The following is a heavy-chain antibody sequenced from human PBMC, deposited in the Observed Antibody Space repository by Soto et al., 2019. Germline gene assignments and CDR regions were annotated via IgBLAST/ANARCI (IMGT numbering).Heavy chain of an antibody. CDR2: INAGNGNT. CDR1: GYTFTSYA. Sequence: ASVKVSCKASGYTFTSYAMHWVRQAPGQRLERMGWINAGNGNTKYSQKFQGRVTITRDTSASTAYMELSSLRSEDTAVYYCARAKILRYFDAYYFDYWGQGTLVTVSS. D-gene: IGHD3-9*01. V-gene: IGHV1-3*01. CDR3: ARAKILRYFDAYYFDY. J-gene: IGHJ4*02.